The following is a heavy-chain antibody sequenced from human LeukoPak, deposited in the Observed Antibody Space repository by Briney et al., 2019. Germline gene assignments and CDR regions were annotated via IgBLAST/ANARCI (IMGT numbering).Heavy chain of an antibody. CDR3: ARLYVHSGSPYRDY. V-gene: IGHV1-2*02. Sequence: GASVKVSCKASGYTFTGYYMHWVRQAPGQGLEWMGWINPNSGGTNYAQKFQGRVTMTRDTSISTAYMELSRLRSDDTAVYYCARLYVHSGSPYRDYWGQGTLVTVSS. J-gene: IGHJ4*02. CDR2: INPNSGGT. CDR1: GYTFTGYY. D-gene: IGHD1-26*01.